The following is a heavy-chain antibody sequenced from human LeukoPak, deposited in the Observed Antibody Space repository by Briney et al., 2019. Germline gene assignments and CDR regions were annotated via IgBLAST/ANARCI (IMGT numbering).Heavy chain of an antibody. Sequence: GALRLSCAASEFSLNTYNMNWVRQAPGRGLEWVSSISYTGTYIYYADSVKGRFTISRDNAQNSLYLQMNSLRAEDTAIYYCVRDRGTYRPIDYWGQGTLVTVSS. CDR2: ISYTGTYI. J-gene: IGHJ4*02. V-gene: IGHV3-21*04. CDR3: VRDRGTYRPIDY. D-gene: IGHD1-26*01. CDR1: EFSLNTYN.